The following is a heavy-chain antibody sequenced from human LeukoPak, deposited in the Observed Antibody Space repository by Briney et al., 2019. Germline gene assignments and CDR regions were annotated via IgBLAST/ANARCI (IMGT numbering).Heavy chain of an antibody. CDR2: ISGSGGST. J-gene: IGHJ4*02. Sequence: GGSLRLSCAASGFTFSSYSMNWVRQAPGKGLEWVSAISGSGGSTYYADSVKGRFTISRDNSKNTLYLQMNSLRAEDTAVYYCAKSGGGYPYYFDYWGQGTLVTVSS. CDR3: AKSGGGYPYYFDY. V-gene: IGHV3-23*01. D-gene: IGHD3-22*01. CDR1: GFTFSSYS.